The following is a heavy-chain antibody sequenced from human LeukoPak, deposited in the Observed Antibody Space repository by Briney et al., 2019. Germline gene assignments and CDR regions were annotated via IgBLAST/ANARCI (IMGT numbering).Heavy chain of an antibody. Sequence: GEPLRLSCAASGFIVSSYVMNWVRLTPGKGLEWVSTMNTNGATYYADSVKGRFTVSRDNSKNTLFLFMNSLRDEDTAIYYCASERYYFDHWGQGTLVSVSS. D-gene: IGHD1-14*01. J-gene: IGHJ4*02. CDR1: GFIVSSYV. V-gene: IGHV3-23*01. CDR3: ASERYYFDH. CDR2: MNTNGAT.